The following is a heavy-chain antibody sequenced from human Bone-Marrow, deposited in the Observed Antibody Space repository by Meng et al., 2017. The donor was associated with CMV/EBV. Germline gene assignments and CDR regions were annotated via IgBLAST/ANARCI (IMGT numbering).Heavy chain of an antibody. Sequence: GSLRLSCTVSGGSIRSSEHYWGWVRQRPGEGLEWIGCIFYGGNTYYNPSLKSRVTISVDTSKNQFSLKLSSVTAADTAVYYCATGGLYYYGSGWGQGTLVTVSS. J-gene: IGHJ4*02. CDR3: ATGGLYYYGSG. D-gene: IGHD3-10*01. CDR1: GGSIRSSEHY. CDR2: IFYGGNT. V-gene: IGHV4-39*07.